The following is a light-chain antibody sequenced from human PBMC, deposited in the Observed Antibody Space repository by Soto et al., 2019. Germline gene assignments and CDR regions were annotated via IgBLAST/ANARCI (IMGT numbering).Light chain of an antibody. CDR1: QSLTSSY. J-gene: IGKJ1*01. CDR2: DAS. CDR3: QQRSNWPT. Sequence: DIVLTQSPGPLSLSPGETATLSCRASQSLTSSYLAWYQQKPGQAPRLLIYDASNRATGIPARFSGSGSGTDFTLTISSLEPEDFAVYYCQQRSNWPTLGQGTKVDIK. V-gene: IGKV3-11*01.